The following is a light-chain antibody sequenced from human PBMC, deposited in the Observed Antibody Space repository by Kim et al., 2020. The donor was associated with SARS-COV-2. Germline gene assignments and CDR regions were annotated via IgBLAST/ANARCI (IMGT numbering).Light chain of an antibody. CDR1: NSNIGANT. J-gene: IGLJ3*02. V-gene: IGLV1-44*01. Sequence: QSVLTQPPSASGTPGQRVTISCSGGNSNIGANTVNWYQQFPGTAPKLLIYANDRRPSGVPDRFSVSQSGTSASLAISGLQSEDEADYYCATWDGSLNAWVFGGGTKLTVL. CDR2: AND. CDR3: ATWDGSLNAWV.